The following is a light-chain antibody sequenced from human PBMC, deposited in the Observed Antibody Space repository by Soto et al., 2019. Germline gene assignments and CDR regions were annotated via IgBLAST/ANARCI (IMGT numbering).Light chain of an antibody. CDR1: QSVRSN. V-gene: IGKV3-15*01. CDR3: QQYNDWPQ. Sequence: EVVMTQSPDTLSVSPGERATLSCRASQSVRSNLAWYQQKPGQAPRLLMYGASTRAAGVPARFSGSGSGTEFTLTISSLQSEDFAVYSCQQYNDWPQFGQGTKVEIK. CDR2: GAS. J-gene: IGKJ1*01.